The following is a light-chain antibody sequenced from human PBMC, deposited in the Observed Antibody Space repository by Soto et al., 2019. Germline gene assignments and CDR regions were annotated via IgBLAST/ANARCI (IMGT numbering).Light chain of an antibody. J-gene: IGKJ2*01. Sequence: GERASLSCRATESLTNNFAWYQQRPGHAPRLLMYGSSTRATGIPARFSGTGSGTEFTLTITTPQSEDLSVYYCQQYSYWPYTVGQGTKVDSK. CDR3: QQYSYWPYT. V-gene: IGKV3-15*01. CDR1: ESLTNN. CDR2: GSS.